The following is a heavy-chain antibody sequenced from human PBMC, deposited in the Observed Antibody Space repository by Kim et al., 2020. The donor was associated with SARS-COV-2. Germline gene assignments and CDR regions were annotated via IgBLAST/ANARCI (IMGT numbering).Heavy chain of an antibody. CDR3: ARAEDNWNYVGAFDI. V-gene: IGHV3-30*07. J-gene: IGHJ3*02. Sequence: DSVTGRFTISRDNSKNTLYLQMNSLRAEDTAVYYCARAEDNWNYVGAFDIWGQGTMVTVSS. D-gene: IGHD1-7*01.